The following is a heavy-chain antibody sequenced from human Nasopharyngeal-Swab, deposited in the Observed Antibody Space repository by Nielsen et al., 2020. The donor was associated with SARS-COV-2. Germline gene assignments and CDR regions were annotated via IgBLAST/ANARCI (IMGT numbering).Heavy chain of an antibody. Sequence: GESLKISCAASGFTFSDYYTSWIRQAPGKGLEWVSYISSSSSYTNYADSVKGRFTISRDNAKNSLYLQMNSLRAEDTAVYYCARVSPPLLTGPYYYYGMDVWGQGTTVTVSS. CDR3: ARVSPPLLTGPYYYYGMDV. D-gene: IGHD3-9*01. CDR2: ISSSSSYT. V-gene: IGHV3-11*06. CDR1: GFTFSDYY. J-gene: IGHJ6*02.